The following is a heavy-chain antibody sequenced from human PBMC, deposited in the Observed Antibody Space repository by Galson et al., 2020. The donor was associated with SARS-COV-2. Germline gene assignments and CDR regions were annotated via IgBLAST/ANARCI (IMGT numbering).Heavy chain of an antibody. D-gene: IGHD2-21*01. Sequence: ETSETLSLTCTVSGGSISSYYWSWIRQPPGKGLEWIGYIYYSGSTNYNPSLKSRVTISVDTSKNQFSLKLSSVTAADTAVYYCARVRTGVQWLLYYYYGMDVWGQGTTVTVSS. J-gene: IGHJ6*02. V-gene: IGHV4-59*01. CDR1: GGSISSYY. CDR2: IYYSGST. CDR3: ARVRTGVQWLLYYYYGMDV.